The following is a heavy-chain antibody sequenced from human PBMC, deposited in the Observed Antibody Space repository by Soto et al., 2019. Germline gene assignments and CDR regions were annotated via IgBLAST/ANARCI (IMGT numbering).Heavy chain of an antibody. CDR1: GYTFTSYA. CDR3: ETHVGQYYFDY. V-gene: IGHV1-3*01. D-gene: IGHD1-26*01. J-gene: IGHJ4*02. CDR2: INAGNGNT. Sequence: ASVKVSCKASGYTFTSYAMHWVRQAPGQRLEWMGWINAGNGNTKYSQKFQGRVTITRDTSASTAYMELSSLRSEDTDVYYCETHVGQYYFDYWGQGNLVPVSS.